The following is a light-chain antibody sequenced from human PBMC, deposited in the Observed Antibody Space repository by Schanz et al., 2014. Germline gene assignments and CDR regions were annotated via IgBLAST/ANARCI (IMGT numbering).Light chain of an antibody. V-gene: IGLV3-21*02. CDR2: NDS. J-gene: IGLJ1*01. Sequence: SYELTQPPSVSVAPGQTARITCGGNNIGSKSVHWYQQQPGQAPVLVVYNDSERPSGIPERFSGSNSGNTATLTITRVEAGDEADYYCQVWDSSSDLGVFGTGTKLTVL. CDR1: NIGSKS. CDR3: QVWDSSSDLGV.